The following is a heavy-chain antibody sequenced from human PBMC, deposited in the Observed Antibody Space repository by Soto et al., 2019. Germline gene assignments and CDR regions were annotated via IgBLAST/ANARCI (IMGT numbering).Heavy chain of an antibody. Sequence: GESLKTSCKISGKAFTSFWVVWVRQMPGRGLEWMGNIYPGDSDTRYTPPFQGQVTISADKSTNTAYLQWHSLQASDTAPYYCAKQDDRGALEIWGQGTKVTVSS. CDR1: GKAFTSFW. CDR3: AKQDDRGALEI. D-gene: IGHD3-10*02. J-gene: IGHJ3*02. V-gene: IGHV5-51*01. CDR2: IYPGDSDT.